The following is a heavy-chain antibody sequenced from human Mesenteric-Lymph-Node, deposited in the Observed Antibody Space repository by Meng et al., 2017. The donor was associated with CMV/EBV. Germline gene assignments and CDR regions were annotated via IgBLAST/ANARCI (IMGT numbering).Heavy chain of an antibody. Sequence: GGSLRLSCAASGFTASSNYMSWVRQAPGKGLEWVSLIYSADRTFYADSVKGRFTISRDNSKNTLYLQMNSLRAEDTAVYYCARVVPGSGMDVWGQGTTVTVSS. D-gene: IGHD2-15*01. CDR2: IYSADRT. J-gene: IGHJ6*02. V-gene: IGHV3-66*02. CDR1: GFTASSNY. CDR3: ARVVPGSGMDV.